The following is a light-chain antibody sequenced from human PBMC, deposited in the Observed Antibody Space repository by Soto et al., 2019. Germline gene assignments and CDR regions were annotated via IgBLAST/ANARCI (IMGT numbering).Light chain of an antibody. V-gene: IGKV4-1*01. J-gene: IGKJ5*01. Sequence: DIQMTQSPSSLSASVGDRVTITCRASQSISSYLNWYQQKPGQPPKLVIYWASTRESGVPDRFSGSGSGTDFTLTVSSLQAEDVAVYYCQQYYTTPITFGQGTRLEIK. CDR3: QQYYTTPIT. CDR2: WAS. CDR1: QSISSY.